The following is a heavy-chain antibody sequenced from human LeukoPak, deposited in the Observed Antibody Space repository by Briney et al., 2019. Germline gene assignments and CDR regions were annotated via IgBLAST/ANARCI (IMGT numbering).Heavy chain of an antibody. Sequence: GGSLRLSCTASGFTFRSFAMSWVRQAPGKGLEWVAFIRYDGSNKYYADSVKGRFTISRDNSKNTLYLQMNSLRAEDTAVYYCAKDSYYHGSGSTNWFDPWGQGTLVTVSS. J-gene: IGHJ5*02. CDR1: GFTFRSFA. V-gene: IGHV3-30*02. D-gene: IGHD3-10*01. CDR3: AKDSYYHGSGSTNWFDP. CDR2: IRYDGSNK.